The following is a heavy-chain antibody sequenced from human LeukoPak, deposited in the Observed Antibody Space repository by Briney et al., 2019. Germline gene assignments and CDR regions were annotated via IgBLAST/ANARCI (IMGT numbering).Heavy chain of an antibody. CDR1: GYTFTGYY. D-gene: IGHD6-13*01. CDR2: INPNSGGT. Sequence: ASVKVSCKASGYTFTGYYMHWVRQAPGQGLEWMGWINPNSGGTNYAQKFQGRVTMTEDTSTDTAYMELSSLRSEDTAVYYCATGSSSWWYYFDYWGQGTLVTVSS. V-gene: IGHV1-2*02. J-gene: IGHJ4*02. CDR3: ATGSSSWWYYFDY.